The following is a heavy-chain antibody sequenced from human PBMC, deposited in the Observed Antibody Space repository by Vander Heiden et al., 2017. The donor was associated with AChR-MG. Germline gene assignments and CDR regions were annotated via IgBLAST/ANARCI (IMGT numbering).Heavy chain of an antibody. J-gene: IGHJ4*02. CDR3: AGGGGYLIEY. CDR2: IKQDGSEK. Sequence: VQLVESGGGLVQPGGSLRPSCTTSSFTFSDLWMNWVRQAPGKGLEWVAIIKQDGSEKHYVDSVEGRFTISRDNTKKSLYLQMNSLRAEDTAMYYCAGGGGYLIEYWGQGTLVTVSS. D-gene: IGHD3-16*01. V-gene: IGHV3-7*03. CDR1: SFTFSDLW.